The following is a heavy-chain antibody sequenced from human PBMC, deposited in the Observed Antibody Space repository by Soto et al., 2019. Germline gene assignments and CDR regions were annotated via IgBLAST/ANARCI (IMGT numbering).Heavy chain of an antibody. CDR1: GFTFSTYA. CDR3: ARVSSSWGLVNYFDY. CDR2: IYYSGST. D-gene: IGHD6-13*01. Sequence: PGGSLRLSCAASGFTFSTYAMSWVRQAPGKGLEWIGSIYYSGSTNYNPSLKSRVTISVDTSKNQFSLKLSSVTAADTAVYYCARVSSSWGLVNYFDYWGQGTLVTVSS. V-gene: IGHV4-59*01. J-gene: IGHJ4*02.